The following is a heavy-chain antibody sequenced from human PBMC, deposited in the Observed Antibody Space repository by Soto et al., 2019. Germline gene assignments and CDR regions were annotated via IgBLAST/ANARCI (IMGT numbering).Heavy chain of an antibody. CDR1: GFTFSSYG. CDR3: AKNAVFWGSYYFDY. V-gene: IGHV3-30*18. Sequence: PVGSRRLSCAASGFTFSSYGMHWVRQAPGKGLEWVAVISYDGSNKYYADSVKGRFTISRDNSKNTLYLQMNSLRAEDTAVYYCAKNAVFWGSYYFDYWGRGTLVTVSS. D-gene: IGHD3-16*01. J-gene: IGHJ4*02. CDR2: ISYDGSNK.